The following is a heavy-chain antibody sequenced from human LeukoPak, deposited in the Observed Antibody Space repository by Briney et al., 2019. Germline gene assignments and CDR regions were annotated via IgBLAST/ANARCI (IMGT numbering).Heavy chain of an antibody. CDR1: GFTFSDYG. D-gene: IGHD6-13*01. V-gene: IGHV3-30*18. Sequence: PGRSLRLCCAASGFTFSDYGMQWVRQAAGQGLEWVALTSTDGSHKDYADTVKGRFTLSRDNSKNTLYLQMNSLRVEDTAVYYCAKDGTSSWFGEATWGQGTLVTVSS. CDR2: TSTDGSHK. CDR3: AKDGTSSWFGEAT. J-gene: IGHJ5*02.